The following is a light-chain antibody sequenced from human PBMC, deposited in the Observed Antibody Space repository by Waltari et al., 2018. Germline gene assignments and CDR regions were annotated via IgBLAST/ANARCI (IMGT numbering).Light chain of an antibody. V-gene: IGKV4-1*01. J-gene: IGKJ3*01. CDR3: QQYYSTLLFT. CDR2: SAS. CDR1: QSVLYSSNNKNY. Sequence: DIVMTQSPDSLAVSLGERATINCKSSQSVLYSSNNKNYLAWYQQKPGQPPKLLIYSASTRESGVPDRFSGSGSGTDFTLTISSLQAEDVAVYYCQQYYSTLLFTFGPGTKVDIK.